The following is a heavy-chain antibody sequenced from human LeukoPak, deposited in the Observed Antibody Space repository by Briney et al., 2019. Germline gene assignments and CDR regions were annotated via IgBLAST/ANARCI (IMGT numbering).Heavy chain of an antibody. J-gene: IGHJ4*02. V-gene: IGHV1-2*02. CDR2: IDPNSGDT. D-gene: IGHD6-19*01. CDR3: ARHGYSSGWYYFDY. Sequence: ASVKVSCKASGYTFTDYYIHWVRQAPGQGLEWMGWIDPNSGDTNYAQNFQGRVTMTRDTSISTAYMQLSSLKASDTAMYYCARHGYSSGWYYFDYWGQGTLVTVSS. CDR1: GYTFTDYY.